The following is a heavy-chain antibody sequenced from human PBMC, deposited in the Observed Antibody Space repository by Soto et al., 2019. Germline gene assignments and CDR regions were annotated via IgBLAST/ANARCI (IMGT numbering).Heavy chain of an antibody. V-gene: IGHV3-30-3*01. Sequence: QVQLVESGGGVVQPGRSLRLSCAASGFNFSSYAMHWVRQAPGKGLEWVALLSFDGSTKYYADSVKGRFTISRDNSKNTLYLQMTSLRSEDTAVYYCARDRLITTIVVVITKQFDYWGQGTLVTVSS. D-gene: IGHD3-22*01. CDR1: GFNFSSYA. CDR3: ARDRLITTIVVVITKQFDY. J-gene: IGHJ4*02. CDR2: LSFDGSTK.